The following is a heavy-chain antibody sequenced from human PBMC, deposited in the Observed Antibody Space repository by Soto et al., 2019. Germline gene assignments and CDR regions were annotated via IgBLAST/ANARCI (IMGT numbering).Heavy chain of an antibody. J-gene: IGHJ6*02. CDR1: GGSISSGGYY. CDR3: ARDPRCSGGSCYQGWYYGMDV. CDR2: IYYSGST. V-gene: IGHV4-31*03. Sequence: SETLSLTCTVSGGSISSGGYYWSWIRQHPGKGLEWIGYIYYSGSTYYNPSLKSRVTISVDTSKNQFSLKLSSVTAADTAVYYCARDPRCSGGSCYQGWYYGMDVWGQGTTVTVSS. D-gene: IGHD2-15*01.